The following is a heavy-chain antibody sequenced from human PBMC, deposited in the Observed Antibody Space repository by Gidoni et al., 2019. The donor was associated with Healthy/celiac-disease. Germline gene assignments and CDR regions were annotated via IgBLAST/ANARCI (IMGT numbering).Heavy chain of an antibody. J-gene: IGHJ5*02. CDR3: ARGVSGSSSWHSLDWFDP. Sequence: EVQLVESGGGLVKPGGSLRLSCAASGFTFSSYSMNWVRQAPGKGLEWVSSISSSSSYIYYADSVKGRFTISRDNAKNSLYLQMNSLRAEDTAVYYCARGVSGSSSWHSLDWFDPWGQGTLVTVSS. D-gene: IGHD6-13*01. CDR1: GFTFSSYS. CDR2: ISSSSSYI. V-gene: IGHV3-21*01.